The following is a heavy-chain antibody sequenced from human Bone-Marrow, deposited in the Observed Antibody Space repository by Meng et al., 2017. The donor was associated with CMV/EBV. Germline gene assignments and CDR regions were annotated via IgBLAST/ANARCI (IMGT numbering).Heavy chain of an antibody. V-gene: IGHV3-33*01. CDR1: GFTFYSYG. CDR2: IWYDGSNK. Sequence: GESLKISCAASGFTFYSYGMHWVRQAPGKGLEWVAFIWYDGSNKYYADSVKGRFTISRDSSKNTLYLQMNSLRAEDTAVYYCARVDYWGRGPLVTGSS. J-gene: IGHJ4*02. CDR3: ARVDY.